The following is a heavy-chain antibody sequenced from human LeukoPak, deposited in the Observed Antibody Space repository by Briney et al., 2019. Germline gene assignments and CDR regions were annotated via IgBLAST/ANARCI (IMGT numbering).Heavy chain of an antibody. D-gene: IGHD6-13*01. V-gene: IGHV3-30*18. CDR2: ISYDGSNK. J-gene: IGHJ3*02. CDR3: AKALASSSWDDAFDI. Sequence: GGSLRLSCAASGFTFSSYGMHWARQAPGKGLEWVAVISYDGSNKYYADSVKGRFTISRDNSKNTLYLQMNSLRAEDTAVYYCAKALASSSWDDAFDIWGQGTMVTVSS. CDR1: GFTFSSYG.